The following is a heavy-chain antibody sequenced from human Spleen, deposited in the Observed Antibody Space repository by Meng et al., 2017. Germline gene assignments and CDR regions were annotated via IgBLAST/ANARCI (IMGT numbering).Heavy chain of an antibody. Sequence: GHLQQWGAGLLKPSETLSLTFAVYGGSFSGYYWSWIRQPPGKGLEWIGEINHSGSTNYNPSLKSRVTISVDTSKNQFSLKLSSVTAADTAVYYCARGPPAGYWGQGTLVTVSS. CDR2: INHSGST. CDR3: ARGPPAGY. V-gene: IGHV4-34*01. CDR1: GGSFSGYY. J-gene: IGHJ4*02.